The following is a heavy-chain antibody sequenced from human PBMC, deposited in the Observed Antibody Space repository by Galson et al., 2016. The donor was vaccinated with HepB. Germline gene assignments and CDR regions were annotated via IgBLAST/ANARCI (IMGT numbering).Heavy chain of an antibody. CDR1: GYTFTTYY. J-gene: IGHJ4*02. V-gene: IGHV1-46*01. Sequence: SVKVSCKASGYTFTTYYMHWVRQAPGQGLEWMGIINSGGGDTTHAEKFQGRVTMTRDTSTDTVYIELSSLRSEDTAVYYCARGAATDISYDYWGQGTLVTVSS. D-gene: IGHD5-18*01. CDR3: ARGAATDISYDY. CDR2: INSGGGDT.